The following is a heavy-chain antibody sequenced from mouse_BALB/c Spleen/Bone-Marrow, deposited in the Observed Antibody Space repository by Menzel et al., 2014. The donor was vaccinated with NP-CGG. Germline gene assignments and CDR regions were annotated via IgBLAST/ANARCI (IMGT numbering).Heavy chain of an antibody. CDR2: ISSGSSTI. CDR3: ARLTFPTATYYYAMDY. CDR1: GFTFSSFG. Sequence: EVKLVESGGGLVQPGGSRKLSCAASGFTFSSFGMHWVRQAPEKGLEWVAYISSGSSTIYYVDTVKGRFTISRDNPKNTLFLQMTSQRSEDTAMYYCARLTFPTATYYYAMDYWGQGTSVTVSS. J-gene: IGHJ4*01. D-gene: IGHD1-2*01. V-gene: IGHV5-17*02.